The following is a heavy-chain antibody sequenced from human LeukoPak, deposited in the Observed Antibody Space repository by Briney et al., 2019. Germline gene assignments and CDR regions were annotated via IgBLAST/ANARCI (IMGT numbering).Heavy chain of an antibody. D-gene: IGHD4-17*01. V-gene: IGHV4-39*07. J-gene: IGHJ5*02. CDR3: ARVNYGEQFDP. CDR2: INHSGST. CDR1: GGSISSSSYY. Sequence: NPSETLSLTCTVSGGSISSSSYYWSWIRQPPGKGLEWIGEINHSGSTNYNPSLKSRVTISVDTSKNQFSLKLSSVTAADTAVYYCARVNYGEQFDPWGQGTLVTVSS.